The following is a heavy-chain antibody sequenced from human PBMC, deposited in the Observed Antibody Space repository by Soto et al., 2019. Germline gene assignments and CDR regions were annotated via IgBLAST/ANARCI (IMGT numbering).Heavy chain of an antibody. J-gene: IGHJ6*02. Sequence: SETLSLTCTVSGGSINYSYWTWIRQPPGKGLEWIGYISYTGSANYNASLKSRLTISVDTSKNQFSLKLSSVTAADTALYYCARVNYGNYYYGMDVWGQGTTVTVSS. V-gene: IGHV4-59*01. D-gene: IGHD4-17*01. CDR3: ARVNYGNYYYGMDV. CDR2: ISYTGSA. CDR1: GGSINYSY.